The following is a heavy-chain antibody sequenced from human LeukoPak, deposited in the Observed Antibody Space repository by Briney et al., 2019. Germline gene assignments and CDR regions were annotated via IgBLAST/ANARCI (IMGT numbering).Heavy chain of an antibody. V-gene: IGHV3-21*01. CDR3: ARELGGDYGEAFDI. D-gene: IGHD4-17*01. J-gene: IGHJ3*02. CDR1: GFSFNSFG. Sequence: GGSLRLPCAASGFSFNSFGMSWVRQTPGKGLEWVSSIGGSSTSIYYADSVKGRFTISRGNAKSSLYLQMNSLRAEDAAVYYCARELGGDYGEAFDIWGQGTMVTVSS. CDR2: IGGSSTSI.